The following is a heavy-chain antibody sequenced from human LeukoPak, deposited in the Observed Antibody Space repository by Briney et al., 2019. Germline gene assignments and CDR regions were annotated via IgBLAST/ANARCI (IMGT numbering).Heavy chain of an antibody. V-gene: IGHV1-18*01. Sequence: ASVKVSCKASGYSFTNYGITWVRQAPGQGLEWMGWISAYNGNTNYAQKLQGRVTMTTDTSTSTAYMELRSLRSDDTAVYYCARDPCSSGTCYGDYWGQGTLVTVSS. CDR2: ISAYNGNT. CDR1: GYSFTNYG. D-gene: IGHD2-15*01. J-gene: IGHJ4*02. CDR3: ARDPCSSGTCYGDY.